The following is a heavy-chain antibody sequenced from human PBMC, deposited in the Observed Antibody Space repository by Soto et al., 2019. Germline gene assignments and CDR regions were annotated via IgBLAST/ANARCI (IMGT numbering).Heavy chain of an antibody. CDR3: ARLYGSGSTRRVRIDY. D-gene: IGHD3-10*01. Sequence: EVQLVESGGGVVRPGGSLRLSCAASGFTFDDYGMSWVRQAPGKGLEWVSGINWNGGNTGYADSVKGRFTISRDNAKNSLYLQMNSLRAEDTALYYCARLYGSGSTRRVRIDYWGQGTLVTVSS. J-gene: IGHJ4*02. CDR1: GFTFDDYG. CDR2: INWNGGNT. V-gene: IGHV3-20*04.